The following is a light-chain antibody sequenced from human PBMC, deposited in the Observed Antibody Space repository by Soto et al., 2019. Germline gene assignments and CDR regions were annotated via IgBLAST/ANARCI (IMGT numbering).Light chain of an antibody. CDR1: QGIGND. Sequence: AIPMTQSPSSLSASVGDRVTITCRASQGIGNDLGWYQQKPGKAPKLLVYTTSNLQSGVPSRFSGSGSGTDFTLTISSLQPEDFATYYCLQDYNYPLTFGGGTKVEIK. J-gene: IGKJ4*01. CDR3: LQDYNYPLT. V-gene: IGKV1-6*01. CDR2: TTS.